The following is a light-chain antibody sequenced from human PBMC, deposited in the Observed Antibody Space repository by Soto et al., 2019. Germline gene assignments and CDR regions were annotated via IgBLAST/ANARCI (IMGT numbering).Light chain of an antibody. Sequence: QSALTQPASVSGSPGQSITISCTGTSNDVGSYNFVSWYQHHPGKAPKLITYEATKRPSGVSHRFSGSKSGNTASLTISGLQAEDEGEYYCCSYAGSMTWVFGGGTKLTVL. CDR1: SNDVGSYNF. V-gene: IGLV2-23*01. CDR2: EAT. CDR3: CSYAGSMTWV. J-gene: IGLJ3*02.